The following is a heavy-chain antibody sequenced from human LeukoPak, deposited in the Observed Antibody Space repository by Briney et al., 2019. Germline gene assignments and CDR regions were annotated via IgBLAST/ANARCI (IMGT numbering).Heavy chain of an antibody. CDR3: ARGFYSPHY. J-gene: IGHJ4*02. D-gene: IGHD4-11*01. CDR2: IFYSGNT. Sequence: SETLSLTCTVSGASISSSSYYWAWIRQPPGKGLDWIGSIFYSGNTYYNPSLKSRVTISVDTSKNQFSLKLSSVTAADTAVYYCARGFYSPHYWGQGTLVSVSS. CDR1: GASISSSSYY. V-gene: IGHV4-39*07.